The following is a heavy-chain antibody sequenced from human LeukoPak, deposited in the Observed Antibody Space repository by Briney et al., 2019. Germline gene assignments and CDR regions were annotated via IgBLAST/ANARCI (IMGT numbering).Heavy chain of an antibody. CDR2: IRYDGSNK. D-gene: IGHD5-12*01. CDR1: GFTFSSYG. CDR3: AKLGGYSGYDPRIAAAGYFDY. J-gene: IGHJ4*02. Sequence: PGGSLRLSCAASGFTFSSYGTHWVRQAPGKGLEWVAFIRYDGSNKYYADSVKGRFTISRDNSKNTLYLQMNSLRAEDTAVYYCAKLGGYSGYDPRIAAAGYFDYWGQGTLVTVSS. V-gene: IGHV3-30*02.